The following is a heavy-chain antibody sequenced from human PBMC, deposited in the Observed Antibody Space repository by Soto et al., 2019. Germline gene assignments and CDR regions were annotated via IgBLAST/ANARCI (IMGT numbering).Heavy chain of an antibody. CDR3: ARGLDIVVVPAASNWFDP. D-gene: IGHD2-2*03. CDR2: IYYSGST. J-gene: IGHJ5*02. Sequence: SETLSLTCTVSGGSISSGGYYWSWIRQHPGKGLEWIGYIYYSGSTYYNPSLKSRVTISVDTSKNQFSLKLSSVTAADTAVYYCARGLDIVVVPAASNWFDPWGQGTLVTVSS. V-gene: IGHV4-31*03. CDR1: GGSISSGGYY.